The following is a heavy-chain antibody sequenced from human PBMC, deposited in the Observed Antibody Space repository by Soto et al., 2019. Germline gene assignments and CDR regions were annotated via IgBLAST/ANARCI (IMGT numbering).Heavy chain of an antibody. D-gene: IGHD3-22*01. CDR2: IYWDDDK. J-gene: IGHJ4*02. CDR1: GFSLTTSGMG. CDR3: AQKRGSGSPFDY. Sequence: QITLKESGPPLVKPTQTLTLTCTFSGFSLTTSGMGVGWIRQPPGKALEWLALIYWDDDKRYSPSLKSRLTITKDTSKNQVVLTMTNMDPVDTATYYCAQKRGSGSPFDYWGQGTLVTVSS. V-gene: IGHV2-5*02.